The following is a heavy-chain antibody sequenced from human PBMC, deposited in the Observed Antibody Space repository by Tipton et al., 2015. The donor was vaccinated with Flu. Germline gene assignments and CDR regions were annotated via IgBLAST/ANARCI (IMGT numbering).Heavy chain of an antibody. Sequence: QLVQSGAEVKKPGASVKVSCKASGYTFTGYYMHWVRQAPGQGLEWMGWINPNSGGTNYAQKFQGRVTMTRDTSISTAYMELSRLRSDDTAVYYCARDGGLVVPAAFWFDPWGQGTLVTVSS. D-gene: IGHD2-2*01. V-gene: IGHV1-2*02. CDR2: INPNSGGT. CDR3: ARDGGLVVPAAFWFDP. J-gene: IGHJ5*02. CDR1: GYTFTGYY.